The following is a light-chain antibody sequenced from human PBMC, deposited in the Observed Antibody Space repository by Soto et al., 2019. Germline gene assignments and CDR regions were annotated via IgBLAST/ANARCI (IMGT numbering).Light chain of an antibody. V-gene: IGKV1-6*01. CDR2: DAS. Sequence: AIQVTQSPASLSASVGDRVTITCRTSQDSYKDLSWYQQKPGRVPKLLIYDASRLESGVPSRFSGSGSGTDFTLTINRLQPEDAATYYWLQDNHSPLVFGGGTKVEVK. CDR3: LQDNHSPLV. CDR1: QDSYKD. J-gene: IGKJ4*01.